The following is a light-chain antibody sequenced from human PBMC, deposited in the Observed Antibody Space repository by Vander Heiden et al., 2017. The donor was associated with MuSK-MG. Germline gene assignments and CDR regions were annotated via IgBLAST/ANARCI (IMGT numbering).Light chain of an antibody. Sequence: SYDLIQPPSVSVSPGQTASITCSGHNLGDSFAYFYQPKSGQYPRLLIYGATNRPPVVPESFSGSNSGNTATLTISGTQAGDDADYYWQAWDSNIVVFGTGTKVTVL. CDR1: NLGDSF. J-gene: IGLJ1*01. V-gene: IGLV3-1*01. CDR2: GAT. CDR3: QAWDSNIVV.